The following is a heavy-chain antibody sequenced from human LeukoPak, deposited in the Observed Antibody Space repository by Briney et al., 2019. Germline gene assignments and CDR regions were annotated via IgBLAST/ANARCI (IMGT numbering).Heavy chain of an antibody. CDR2: IYSGGST. CDR1: GFTVSSNY. CDR3: ASESRFGFGDSALYYYYYYMDV. J-gene: IGHJ6*03. D-gene: IGHD3-10*01. V-gene: IGHV3-53*01. Sequence: GGSLRLSCAASGFTVSSNYMSWVRQAPGKGLEWVSVIYSGGSTYYADSVKGRFTISRDNSKNTLYLQMNSLRDEDTAVFYCASESRFGFGDSALYYYYYYMDVWGKGTTVTVSS.